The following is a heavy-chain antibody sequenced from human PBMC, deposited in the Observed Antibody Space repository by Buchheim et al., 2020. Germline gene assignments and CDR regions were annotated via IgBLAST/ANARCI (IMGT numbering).Heavy chain of an antibody. J-gene: IGHJ4*02. CDR3: TKLWGSERNFEWLLLDSDFYY. CDR1: GFTFSNAW. CDR2: ITSKTADGTT. V-gene: IGHV3-15*01. D-gene: IGHD3-9*01. Sequence: EVQLVESGGGLVKPGGSLRLSCAASGFTFSNAWMSWIRQAPGKGLEWVCRITSKTADGTTDYAAPVKVTFTIAKADSKHTPYLQMNSLKTEDTGVYYCTKLWGSERNFEWLLLDSDFYYCGERTL.